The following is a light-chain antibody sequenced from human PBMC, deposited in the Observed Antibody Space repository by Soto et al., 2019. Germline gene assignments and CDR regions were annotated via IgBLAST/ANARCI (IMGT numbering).Light chain of an antibody. CDR1: QPIRND. CDR3: LQDFNYLS. CDR2: AAS. Sequence: QVTQSPSSLAAPVGDRVTITCRASQPIRNDLGWYQQTPGTAPKLLISAASTLHSGVPSRFSGSAFGTDFPLTISSLQPEDFATYYCLQDFNYLSFGQGTRLEIK. J-gene: IGKJ5*01. V-gene: IGKV1-6*01.